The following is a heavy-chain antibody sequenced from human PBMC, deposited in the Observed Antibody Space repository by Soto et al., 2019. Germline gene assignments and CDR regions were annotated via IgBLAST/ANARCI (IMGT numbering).Heavy chain of an antibody. J-gene: IGHJ4*02. CDR2: MNPNSGNT. CDR3: ASALGYYYGSGTSH. D-gene: IGHD3-10*01. Sequence: ASVKVSCKASGYTFTSYDINWVRQATGQGLEWMGWMNPNSGNTGYAQKIQGRVTMTRNTYISTAYIEMSSLRSEDTAVYYCASALGYYYGSGTSHWGQGTLVTLSS. CDR1: GYTFTSYD. V-gene: IGHV1-8*01.